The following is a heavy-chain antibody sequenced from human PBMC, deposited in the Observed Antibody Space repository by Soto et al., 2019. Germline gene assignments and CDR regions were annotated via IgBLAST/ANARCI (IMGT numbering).Heavy chain of an antibody. CDR2: INPSEGST. CDR1: GYTFTTYY. D-gene: IGHD6-13*01. CDR3: ARAGGIAAAGPPYYYSGLDV. V-gene: IGHV1-46*01. J-gene: IGHJ6*02. Sequence: ASVKVSCKASGYTFTTYYMHWVRQAPGQGLEWMGIINPSEGSTTSAQKFQGRITMTRDTSRGTFYIELSSLRSEDTAIYYCARAGGIAAAGPPYYYSGLDVWGQGTTVTVSS.